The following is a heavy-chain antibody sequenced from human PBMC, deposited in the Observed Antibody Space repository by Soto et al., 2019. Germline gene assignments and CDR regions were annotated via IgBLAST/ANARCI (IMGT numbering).Heavy chain of an antibody. Sequence: QVQLVESGGGVVQPGKSLRLSCAASGFTISSYAMHWVRQAPGKGLEWVAVISYAGSNKYYADSVKGRFTISRDNSKNTLYLQMDSLRAEDTAMYHCARGGSSSWYTFDYWGQGTLVTVSS. V-gene: IGHV3-30-3*01. CDR3: ARGGSSSWYTFDY. D-gene: IGHD6-13*01. J-gene: IGHJ4*02. CDR1: GFTISSYA. CDR2: ISYAGSNK.